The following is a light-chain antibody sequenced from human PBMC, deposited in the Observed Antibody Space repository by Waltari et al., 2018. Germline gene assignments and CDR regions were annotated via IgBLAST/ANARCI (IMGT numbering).Light chain of an antibody. J-gene: IGLJ2*01. CDR1: TLGANY. CDR2: QDV. Sequence: SYDLTQPPSVSVAPGQTATIPCSGDTLGANYVSWYQLRPGQSPVMVIYQDVKRPSDIPERFSGSISGDTATLTISGTQAMDEADYYCQTWDSNVIFGGGTKLTVL. V-gene: IGLV3-1*01. CDR3: QTWDSNVI.